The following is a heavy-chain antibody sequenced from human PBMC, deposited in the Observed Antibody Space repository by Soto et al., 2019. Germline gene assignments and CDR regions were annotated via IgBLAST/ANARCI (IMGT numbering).Heavy chain of an antibody. Sequence: GGSLRLSCAASGFTFSGSAMHWVRQASGKGPEWVSGIDDGGDRTYYADSMEGRVTISRDNSKNTLYLQMNSLRAEDTAVYYCAKGWRGGYYSGILDYWGQGTLVTVSS. J-gene: IGHJ4*02. CDR1: GFTFSGSA. D-gene: IGHD3-3*01. CDR3: AKGWRGGYYSGILDY. V-gene: IGHV3-23*01. CDR2: IDDGGDRT.